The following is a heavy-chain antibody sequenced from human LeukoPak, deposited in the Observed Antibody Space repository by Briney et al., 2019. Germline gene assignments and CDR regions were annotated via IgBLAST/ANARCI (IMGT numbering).Heavy chain of an antibody. V-gene: IGHV1-24*01. D-gene: IGHD3-10*01. CDR2: FDPEDGET. CDR1: GYTLTDLS. J-gene: IGHJ6*02. CDR3: ATRALYGSGSYSYYYGMDV. Sequence: ASVKVSCKVSGYTLTDLSMHWVRQAPGKGLEWMGGFDPEDGETIYAQKFQGRVTMTEDTSTDTAYMELSSLRSEDTAMYYCATRALYGSGSYSYYYGMDVWGQGTTVTVSS.